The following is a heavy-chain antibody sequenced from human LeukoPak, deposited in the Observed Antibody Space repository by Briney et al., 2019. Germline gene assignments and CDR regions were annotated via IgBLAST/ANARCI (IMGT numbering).Heavy chain of an antibody. CDR1: GYSFTSYG. J-gene: IGHJ6*02. Sequence: AAVKVSCEASGYSFTSYGISWVRQAPGQGLEWMGWTSAYNGNTNYAQKLQGRVTMTTDTSTRTAYMELRSLRSDDTAVYYCARGWFGELFPGQFYYYGMDVWGQGTTVTVSS. CDR3: ARGWFGELFPGQFYYYGMDV. V-gene: IGHV1-18*01. CDR2: TSAYNGNT. D-gene: IGHD3-10*01.